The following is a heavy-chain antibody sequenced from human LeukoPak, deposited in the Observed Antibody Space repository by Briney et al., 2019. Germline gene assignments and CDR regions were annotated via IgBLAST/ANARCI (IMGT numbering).Heavy chain of an antibody. J-gene: IGHJ5*02. Sequence: GGSLRLSCAASGFTFSRYAMSWVRQAPGKGLEWVSAISVSGGSTYYAYSVKGRFTISRDNSKNTLYLQMNSLRAEDTAVYYCAKEAIAVAGTQGRNWFDPWGQGNLVTVSS. CDR3: AKEAIAVAGTQGRNWFDP. CDR1: GFTFSRYA. V-gene: IGHV3-23*01. CDR2: ISVSGGST. D-gene: IGHD6-19*01.